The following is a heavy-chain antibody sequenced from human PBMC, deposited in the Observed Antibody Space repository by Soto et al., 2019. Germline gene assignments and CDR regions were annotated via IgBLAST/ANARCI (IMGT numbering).Heavy chain of an antibody. J-gene: IGHJ6*02. CDR3: AREALGGMDV. Sequence: TLSLPCAVSGGSLSSGGYSWSWIRQPPGKGLEWIGYIYHSGSTYYNPSLKSRVTISVDRSKNQFSLKLSSVTASDTAVYYCAREALGGMDVWGQGTTGTVSS. V-gene: IGHV4-30-2*01. D-gene: IGHD3-16*02. CDR1: GGSLSSGGYS. CDR2: IYHSGST.